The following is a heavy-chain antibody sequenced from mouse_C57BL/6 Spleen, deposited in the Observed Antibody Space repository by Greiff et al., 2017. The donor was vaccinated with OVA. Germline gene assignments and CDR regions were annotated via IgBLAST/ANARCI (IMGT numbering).Heavy chain of an antibody. CDR1: GFTFSDYG. D-gene: IGHD2-4*01. V-gene: IGHV5-17*01. Sequence: EVQLQESGGGLVKPGGSLKLSCAASGFTFSDYGMHWVRQAPEKGLEWVAYISSGSSTIYYADTVKGRFTISRDNAKNTLFLQMTSLRSEDTAMYYCAKNYDYDVDYAMDYWGQGTSVTVSS. CDR2: ISSGSSTI. CDR3: AKNYDYDVDYAMDY. J-gene: IGHJ4*01.